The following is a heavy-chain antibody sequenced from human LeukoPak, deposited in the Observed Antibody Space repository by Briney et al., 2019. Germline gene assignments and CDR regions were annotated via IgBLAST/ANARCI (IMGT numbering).Heavy chain of an antibody. V-gene: IGHV4-31*03. CDR1: GGSISSGGYY. D-gene: IGHD6-13*01. CDR2: IYYSGST. Sequence: SETLSLTCTVSGGSISSGGYYWSWIRQHPGKGLEWIGYIYYSGSTYYNPSLKSRVTISVDTSKNQFSLKLSSVTAADTAVYYCARALTGIATAGTVDYWGQGTLVTVSS. CDR3: ARALTGIATAGTVDY. J-gene: IGHJ4*02.